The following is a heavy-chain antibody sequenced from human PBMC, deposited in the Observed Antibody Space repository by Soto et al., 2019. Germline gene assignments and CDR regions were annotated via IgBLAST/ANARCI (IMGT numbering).Heavy chain of an antibody. CDR1: GGSIGSGGYW. J-gene: IGHJ4*02. Sequence: QVQLQESGPGLMQPSQTLSLTCTVSGGSIGSGGYWWSWIRQHPGRGLEWIGFVSYTGNTQYNPSLKRGVNLSVDTSTKQFSLKLSSVTAADAAVYYCARCPLVWGQGTLVTVSS. V-gene: IGHV4-31*03. CDR3: ARCPLV. CDR2: VSYTGNT.